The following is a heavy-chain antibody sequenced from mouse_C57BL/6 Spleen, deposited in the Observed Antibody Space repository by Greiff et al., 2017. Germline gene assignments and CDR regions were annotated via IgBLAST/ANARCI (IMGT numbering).Heavy chain of an antibody. CDR1: GYTFTSYW. CDR2: IYPSDSET. J-gene: IGHJ4*01. V-gene: IGHV1-61*01. D-gene: IGHD2-5*01. Sequence: QIQLQQPGAELVRPGSSVKLSCKASGYTFTSYWMDWVKQRPGQGLEWIGNIYPSDSETHYNQKFKDKATLTVDKSSSTAYMQLSSLTSEDSAVYYCARETWSKRDYAMDYWGQGTSVTVSS. CDR3: ARETWSKRDYAMDY.